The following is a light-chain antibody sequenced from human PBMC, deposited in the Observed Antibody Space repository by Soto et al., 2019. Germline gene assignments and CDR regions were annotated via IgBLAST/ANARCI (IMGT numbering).Light chain of an antibody. Sequence: DIQMTQSPSTLSASVGDRVTITCRASQTISNWLAWYQQKPGKAPKLLIYKASNLQSGVPSRFSGSGSGTEFTLTISRLQPDDFATYYCQHYNSYSYTFGQGTNLEIK. CDR3: QHYNSYSYT. CDR1: QTISNW. CDR2: KAS. V-gene: IGKV1-5*03. J-gene: IGKJ2*01.